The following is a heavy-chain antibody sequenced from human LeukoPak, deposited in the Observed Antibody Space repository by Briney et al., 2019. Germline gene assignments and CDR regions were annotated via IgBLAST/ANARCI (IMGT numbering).Heavy chain of an antibody. CDR3: ARDASVYYGSGSYFDY. J-gene: IGHJ4*02. V-gene: IGHV1-2*02. Sequence: ASVKVSCKASGYTFTGYYMHWVRQAPGQGLKWMGWINPNSGGTNYAQKFQGRVTMTRDTSISTAYMELSRLRSDDTAVYYCARDASVYYGSGSYFDYWGQGTLVTVSS. CDR2: INPNSGGT. CDR1: GYTFTGYY. D-gene: IGHD3-10*01.